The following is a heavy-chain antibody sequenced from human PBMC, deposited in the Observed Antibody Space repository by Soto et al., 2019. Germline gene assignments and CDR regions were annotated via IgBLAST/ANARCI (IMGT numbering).Heavy chain of an antibody. CDR1: GYTFTSYG. Sequence: ASVEVSCSASGYTFTSYGISWVRQAPGQGLEWMGWISAYNGNTNYAQKLQGRVTMTTDTSTSTAYMELRSLRSDDTAVYYCAREVLAYCGGDCGDAFDIWGQGTMVTVSS. CDR3: AREVLAYCGGDCGDAFDI. CDR2: ISAYNGNT. V-gene: IGHV1-18*01. D-gene: IGHD2-21*02. J-gene: IGHJ3*02.